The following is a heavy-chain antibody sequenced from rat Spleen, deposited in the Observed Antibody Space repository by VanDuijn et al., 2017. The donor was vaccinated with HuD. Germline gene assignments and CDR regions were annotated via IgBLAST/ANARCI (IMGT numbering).Heavy chain of an antibody. D-gene: IGHD1-9*01. Sequence: EVQLVESGGGLVQPGRSLKLSCVASGFTFNNYWMTWIRQAPGKGLEWVASISPSGGSTYYRDSVKGRFTISRDNAKSSLYLQMDSLRSGDTASYYCVRHGYTRYYFDYWGQGVMVTVSS. CDR3: VRHGYTRYYFDY. CDR2: ISPSGGST. CDR1: GFTFNNYW. V-gene: IGHV5-31*01. J-gene: IGHJ2*01.